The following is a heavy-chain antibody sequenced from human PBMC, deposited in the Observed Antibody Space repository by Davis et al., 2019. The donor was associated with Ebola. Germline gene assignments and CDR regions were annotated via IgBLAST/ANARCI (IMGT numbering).Heavy chain of an antibody. J-gene: IGHJ6*02. CDR2: INHSGST. CDR1: GGSFSGYY. CDR3: ASPPGYYGMDV. Sequence: SQTLSLTCAVYGGSFSGYYWGWIRQPPGKGLEWIGEINHSGSTNYNPSLKSRVTISVDTSKNQFSLKLSSVTAADTAVYYCASPPGYYGMDVWGQGTTVTVSS. V-gene: IGHV4-34*01.